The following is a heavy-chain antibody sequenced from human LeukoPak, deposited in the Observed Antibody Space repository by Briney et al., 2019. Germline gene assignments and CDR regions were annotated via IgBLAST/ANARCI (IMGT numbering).Heavy chain of an antibody. CDR2: IYYSGNT. CDR3: ARQTGSGLFILP. J-gene: IGHJ4*02. D-gene: IGHD3/OR15-3a*01. CDR1: GVYISSSNSY. V-gene: IGHV4-39*01. Sequence: SETLSLTCTVSGVYISSSNSYWGWIRQPPGKGLEWIGSIYYSGNTYYNASLKSQVSISIDTSKNQFSLKLTSVTAADTAVYYCARQTGSGLFILPGGQGTLVTVSS.